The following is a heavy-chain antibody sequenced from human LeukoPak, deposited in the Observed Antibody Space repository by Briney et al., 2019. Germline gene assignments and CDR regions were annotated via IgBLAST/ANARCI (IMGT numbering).Heavy chain of an antibody. J-gene: IGHJ3*02. CDR1: GFTFNIYA. CDR2: ISSNGGST. CDR3: AKDMGIQPTGDAFDI. D-gene: IGHD5-18*01. Sequence: GGSLRLSCAASGFTFNIYAMHWVRQAPGKGLEWVSGISSNGGSTYYADSVKGRFTISRDNSKNTLYLQMGSLRAEDTALYYCAKDMGIQPTGDAFDIWGQGTTVTVSS. V-gene: IGHV3-64*02.